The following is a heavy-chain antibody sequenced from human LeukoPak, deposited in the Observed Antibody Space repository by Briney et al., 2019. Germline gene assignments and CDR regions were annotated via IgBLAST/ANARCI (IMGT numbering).Heavy chain of an antibody. CDR3: ARYVVYGPGKYYFDY. J-gene: IGHJ4*02. V-gene: IGHV4-39*01. CDR2: INYSGST. CDR1: GGSVSSTTYY. D-gene: IGHD3-10*01. Sequence: PSETLSLTCTVSGGSVSSTTYYWSWIRQPPGKGLEWIASINYSGSTYYNPSLKSRVTISVDTSENQFSLKLSSVTAADTAVYYCARYVVYGPGKYYFDYWGQGTLVTVSS.